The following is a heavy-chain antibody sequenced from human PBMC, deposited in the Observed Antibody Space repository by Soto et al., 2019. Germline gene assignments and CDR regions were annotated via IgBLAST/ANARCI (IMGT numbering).Heavy chain of an antibody. D-gene: IGHD3-9*01. Sequence: QITLKESGPPLVRPTQTLTLTCAFSGFSLSTSGVGVVWIRQPPGKALEWLAVIYWDDSKHYSPSLRSRLTITKDTSKNQVVLTMTNMDPMDTGTYYCAHKGPEDWPLDYWGQGTLVTVSS. CDR1: GFSLSTSGVG. CDR3: AHKGPEDWPLDY. CDR2: IYWDDSK. J-gene: IGHJ4*02. V-gene: IGHV2-5*02.